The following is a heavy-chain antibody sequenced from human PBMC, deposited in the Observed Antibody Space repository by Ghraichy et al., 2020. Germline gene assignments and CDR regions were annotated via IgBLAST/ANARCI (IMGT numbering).Heavy chain of an antibody. D-gene: IGHD6-13*01. CDR3: ARDLQWARYPLAAAGEYYYYGMDV. V-gene: IGHV1-2*02. J-gene: IGHJ6*02. CDR2: INPNSGGT. Sequence: ASVKVSCKASGYTFTGYYMHWVRQAPGQGLEWMGWINPNSGGTNYAQKFQGRVTMTRDTSISTAYMELSRLRSDDTAVYYCARDLQWARYPLAAAGEYYYYGMDVWGQGTTVTVSS. CDR1: GYTFTGYY.